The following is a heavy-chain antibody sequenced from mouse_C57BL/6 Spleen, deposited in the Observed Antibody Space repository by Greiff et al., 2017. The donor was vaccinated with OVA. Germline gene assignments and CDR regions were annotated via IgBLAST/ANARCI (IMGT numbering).Heavy chain of an antibody. Sequence: DVKLVESGGGLVQPGGSLSLSCAASGFTFTDYYMSWVRQPPGKALEWLGFIRNKANGYTTEYSASVKGRFTISRDNSQSILYLQMNALRAEDSATYYCARGGENYYGRDAMDFWGQGTSVTVSS. CDR3: ARGGENYYGRDAMDF. CDR1: GFTFTDYY. CDR2: IRNKANGYTT. D-gene: IGHD1-1*01. V-gene: IGHV7-3*01. J-gene: IGHJ4*01.